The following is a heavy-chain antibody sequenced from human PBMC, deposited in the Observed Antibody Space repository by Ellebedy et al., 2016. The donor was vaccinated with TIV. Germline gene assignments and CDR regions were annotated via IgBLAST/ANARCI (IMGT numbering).Heavy chain of an antibody. CDR1: GGSISSYY. V-gene: IGHV4-59*12. CDR2: IYYSGST. CDR3: ARDRYYYGSDYYYGMDV. J-gene: IGHJ6*02. D-gene: IGHD3-10*01. Sequence: GSLRLSXTVSGGSISSYYWSWIRQPPGKGLEWIGYIYYSGSTNYNPSLKSRVTISVDTSKNQFSLKLSSVTAADTAVYYCARDRYYYGSDYYYGMDVWGQGTTVTVSS.